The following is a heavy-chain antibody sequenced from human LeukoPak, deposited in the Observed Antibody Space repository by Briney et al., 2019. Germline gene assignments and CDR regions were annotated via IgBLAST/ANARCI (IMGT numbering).Heavy chain of an antibody. CDR1: GGTFSSYA. Sequence: SVKVSCKASGGTFSSYAISWVRQAPGQGLEWVGGIIPIFGTANYAQKFRGRVTITADESTSTAYMELSSLRSEDTAVYYCARTAFKVVVVPAARDWWFDPWGQGTLVTVSS. J-gene: IGHJ5*02. CDR2: IIPIFGTA. V-gene: IGHV1-69*13. D-gene: IGHD2-2*01. CDR3: ARTAFKVVVVPAARDWWFDP.